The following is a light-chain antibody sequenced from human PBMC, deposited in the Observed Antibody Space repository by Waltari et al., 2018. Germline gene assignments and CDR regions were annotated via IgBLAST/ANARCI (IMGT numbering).Light chain of an antibody. CDR2: GAP. J-gene: IGKJ1*01. CDR3: QHYVSLPVT. Sequence: EIVLTQSPGTLSLSPGERATLSCRASQSVSRALAWYQQNPGQAPRLLSYGAPNRATGIPDRFSGSGSGTDFSLIISRLEPEDFAVYYCQHYVSLPVTFGQGTKVEIK. CDR1: QSVSRA. V-gene: IGKV3-20*01.